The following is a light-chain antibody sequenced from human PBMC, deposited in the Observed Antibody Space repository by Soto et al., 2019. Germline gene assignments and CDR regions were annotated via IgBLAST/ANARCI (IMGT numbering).Light chain of an antibody. CDR2: AAS. J-gene: IGKJ5*01. V-gene: IGKV1-39*01. CDR1: ESIARH. CDR3: QQTYSTLSIT. Sequence: DLQMTQSPSSLSASVGDRVTITCRASESIARHLNWYQQKPGKAPKLLIYAASSLQNGVPSRFRGGGSGTDFTLTINNLQPEDFATANCQQTYSTLSITFGQGTRLEIK.